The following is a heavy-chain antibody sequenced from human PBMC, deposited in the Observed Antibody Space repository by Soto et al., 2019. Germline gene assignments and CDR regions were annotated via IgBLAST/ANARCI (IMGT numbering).Heavy chain of an antibody. CDR2: IDSRGSII. J-gene: IGHJ4*02. CDR1: GFPFSAYP. CDR3: ATPYYYDSSGPPAF. V-gene: IGHV3-48*01. D-gene: IGHD3-22*01. Sequence: GGSLRLSCAASGFPFSAYPMNWVRQAPGKGLEWVSYIDSRGSIIYYADSLKGRFTISRDNAKNSLYLQMNSLRAEDTAVYHCATPYYYDSSGPPAFWGQGTLVTVSS.